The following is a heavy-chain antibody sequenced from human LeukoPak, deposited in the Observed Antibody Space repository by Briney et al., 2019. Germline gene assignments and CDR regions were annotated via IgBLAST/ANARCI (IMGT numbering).Heavy chain of an antibody. D-gene: IGHD3/OR15-3a*01. J-gene: IGHJ6*04. V-gene: IGHV4-59*01. CDR2: IYYSGST. CDR1: GGSISSYY. Sequence: SETLSLTCTVSGGSISSYYWSWIRQPPGKGLEWIGYIYYSGSTNYNPSLKSRVTISVDTSKNQFSLKLSSVTAADTAVYYCARVRFWTKSSLVDVWGKGTTVTVSS. CDR3: ARVRFWTKSSLVDV.